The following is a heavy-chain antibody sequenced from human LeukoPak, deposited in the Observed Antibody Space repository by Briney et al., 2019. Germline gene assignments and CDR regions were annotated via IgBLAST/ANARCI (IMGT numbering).Heavy chain of an antibody. J-gene: IGHJ4*02. CDR2: IRYDGSNK. V-gene: IGHV3-30*02. D-gene: IGHD3-22*01. CDR3: AKATTMHYYDSSGYYYAIDY. CDR1: GFTFSSYG. Sequence: PGGSLRLSRAASGFTFSSYGMHWVRQAPGKGLEWVAFIRYDGSNKYYADSVKGRFTISRDNSKNTLYLQMNSPRAQDTAVYYWAKATTMHYYDSSGYYYAIDYWGQGTLVTVSS.